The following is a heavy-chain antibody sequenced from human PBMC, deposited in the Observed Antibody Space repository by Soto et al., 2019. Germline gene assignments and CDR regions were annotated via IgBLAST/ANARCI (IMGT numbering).Heavy chain of an antibody. J-gene: IGHJ4*02. Sequence: PGESLKISCKGSGYSFTNNWIGWVRLMPGRGLEWMGIIYPGDSDIRYSPSFQGQVTISADKSISTAYLQWSSLKASDTAMYYCAARHCSGGSCYHFYFEYWGQGTLVTVSS. V-gene: IGHV5-51*01. CDR1: GYSFTNNW. CDR2: IYPGDSDI. D-gene: IGHD2-15*01. CDR3: AARHCSGGSCYHFYFEY.